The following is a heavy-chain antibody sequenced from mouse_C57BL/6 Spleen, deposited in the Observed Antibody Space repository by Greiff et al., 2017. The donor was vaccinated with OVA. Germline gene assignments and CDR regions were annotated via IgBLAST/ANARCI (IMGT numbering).Heavy chain of an antibody. CDR3: NSNYVGFAY. J-gene: IGHJ3*01. V-gene: IGHV14-4*01. Sequence: EVKLQESGAELVRPGASVKLSCTASGFNIKDDYMHWVKQRPEQGLEWIGWIDPENGDTEYASKFQGKATITADTSSNTAYLQLSSLTSEDTAVYYCNSNYVGFAYWGQGTLVTVSA. D-gene: IGHD2-1*01. CDR2: IDPENGDT. CDR1: GFNIKDDY.